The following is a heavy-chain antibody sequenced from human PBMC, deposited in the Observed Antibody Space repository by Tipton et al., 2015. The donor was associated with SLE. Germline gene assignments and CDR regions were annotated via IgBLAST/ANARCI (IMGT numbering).Heavy chain of an antibody. V-gene: IGHV4-59*08. CDR3: VRYMTKVTPYNYYGLDV. CDR2: VHNSRSS. Sequence: TLSLTCTVSGGSISTYYWSWIRQPPGKGLEWIGYVHNSRSSNYNPSLKSRVTFSVDTSKNQVSLKLTSVTAADTALYYCVRYMTKVTPYNYYGLDVWGQGTTVIVSS. D-gene: IGHD4-17*01. J-gene: IGHJ6*02. CDR1: GGSISTYY.